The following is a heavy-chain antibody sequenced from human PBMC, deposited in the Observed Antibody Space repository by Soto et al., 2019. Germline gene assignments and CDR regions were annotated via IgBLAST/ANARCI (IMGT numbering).Heavy chain of an antibody. Sequence: GGSLRLSCAASGFTFSSYAMSWVRQAPGKGLEWVSVISGSGDSTYYADSVKGRFTISRDNSKNTLYLQMNSLRAEDTAVYYCAKAQDSGYYIRTEFDYWGQGTLVTVSS. D-gene: IGHD5-12*01. J-gene: IGHJ4*02. CDR1: GFTFSSYA. CDR2: ISGSGDST. CDR3: AKAQDSGYYIRTEFDY. V-gene: IGHV3-23*01.